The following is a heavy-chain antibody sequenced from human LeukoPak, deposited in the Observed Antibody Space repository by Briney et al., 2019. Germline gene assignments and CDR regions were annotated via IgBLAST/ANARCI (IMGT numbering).Heavy chain of an antibody. J-gene: IGHJ3*02. V-gene: IGHV3-11*03. Sequence: GGSLRLSCAASGFTFSDYHMSWIRQAPGKGLEWVSYFSSSRSHTNYADSVKGRFTISRDNAKNSLYLQMNSLRAEDTAVYYCATRKPYSAAKAFDIWGQGTMVTVSS. CDR2: FSSSRSHT. CDR1: GFTFSDYH. CDR3: ATRKPYSAAKAFDI. D-gene: IGHD1-26*01.